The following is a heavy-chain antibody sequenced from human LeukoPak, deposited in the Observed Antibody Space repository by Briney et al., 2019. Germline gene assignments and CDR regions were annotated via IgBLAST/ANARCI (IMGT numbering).Heavy chain of an antibody. Sequence: GESLKISCKGSGYSFTSYWIGWVRQMPGKGLEWMGIIYPGDSDTRYSPSFQGQVTISADKSISTAYLQWSSLKASDTAMYYCARLPYCGGDCYSRGKHYFDYWGQGTLVTVSS. CDR1: GYSFTSYW. CDR2: IYPGDSDT. J-gene: IGHJ4*02. D-gene: IGHD2-21*02. V-gene: IGHV5-51*01. CDR3: ARLPYCGGDCYSRGKHYFDY.